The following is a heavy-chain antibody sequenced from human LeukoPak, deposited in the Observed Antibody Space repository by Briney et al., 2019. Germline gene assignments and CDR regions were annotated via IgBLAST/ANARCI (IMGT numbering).Heavy chain of an antibody. Sequence: EASVKVSCKASGYTFTNFDINWVRQAPGQGLEWMGWMNPVSGNAGSAQKFQGRVTLTRDTSISTAYMEVSSLRSDDTAFYYCARAPMGTAALYWGQGTLVTVSS. CDR3: ARAPMGTAALY. V-gene: IGHV1-8*01. CDR2: MNPVSGNA. J-gene: IGHJ4*02. D-gene: IGHD2-2*01. CDR1: GYTFTNFD.